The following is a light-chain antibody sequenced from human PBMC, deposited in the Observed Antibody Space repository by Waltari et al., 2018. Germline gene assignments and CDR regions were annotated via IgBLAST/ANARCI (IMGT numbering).Light chain of an antibody. V-gene: IGLV6-57*02. Sequence: FLLTQPHSVSESPGKKITISCTGNSGRLAHHYMQESPQRPGSAPITVIYDDDRRPSGVPERFSGSIDSSSNSASLTISGLKTEDEADYYCQSFDDTNRKVVFGGGTKLTVL. CDR2: DDD. CDR3: QSFDDTNRKVV. CDR1: SGRLAHHY. J-gene: IGLJ2*01.